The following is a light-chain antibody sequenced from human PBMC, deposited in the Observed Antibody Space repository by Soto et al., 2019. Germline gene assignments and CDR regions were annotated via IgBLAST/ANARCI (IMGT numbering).Light chain of an antibody. CDR2: EVS. J-gene: IGLJ1*01. CDR1: SSDVGGYNY. V-gene: IGLV2-14*01. CDR3: SSYTSSSTYV. Sequence: QSVLTQPASVSGSPGQSITISCTGTSSDVGGYNYVSWYQQHPGKAPKLMIYEVSNRPSGVSNRFSGSKSGNTASLTISGLQAEDEADYYCSSYTSSSTYVFRTGTKVTLL.